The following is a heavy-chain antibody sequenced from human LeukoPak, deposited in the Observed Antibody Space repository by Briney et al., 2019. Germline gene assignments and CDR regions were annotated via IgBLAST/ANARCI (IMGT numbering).Heavy chain of an antibody. D-gene: IGHD5-18*01. V-gene: IGHV1-8*01. CDR3: ARGGYSYGHNYYYYYMDV. CDR1: GYTFTSYD. CDR2: MNPNSGNT. J-gene: IGHJ6*03. Sequence: ASVKVSRKASGYTFTSYDINWVRQAAGQGLEWMGWMNPNSGNTGYAQKFQGRVTMTRNSSISTAYMELSSLRSEDTAVYYCARGGYSYGHNYYYYYMDVWGKGATVTVSS.